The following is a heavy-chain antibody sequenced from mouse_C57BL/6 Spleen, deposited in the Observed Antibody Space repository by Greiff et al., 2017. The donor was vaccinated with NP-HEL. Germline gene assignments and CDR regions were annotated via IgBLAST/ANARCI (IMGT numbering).Heavy chain of an antibody. J-gene: IGHJ2*01. CDR3: ASITTVVATRTSYFDY. V-gene: IGHV14-3*01. CDR1: GFNIKNTY. D-gene: IGHD1-1*01. CDR2: IDPANGNT. Sequence: VQLQQSVAELVRPGASVKLSCTASGFNIKNTYMHWVKQRPEQGLEWIGRIDPANGNTKYAPKFQGKAPITADTSSNTAYLQLSSLTSEDTAIYYCASITTVVATRTSYFDYWGQGTTLTVSS.